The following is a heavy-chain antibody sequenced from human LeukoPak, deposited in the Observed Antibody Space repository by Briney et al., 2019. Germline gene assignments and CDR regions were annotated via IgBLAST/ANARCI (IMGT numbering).Heavy chain of an antibody. CDR1: GVTFSRDS. CDR3: ARGHSYGSSWFDP. CDR2: ISSGSSYI. V-gene: IGHV3-21*04. Sequence: PGGSLRLPCVVSGVTFSRDSMNWGREAPGKGLQWFSSISSGSSYIYYADSVKGRFTISRDNSKNTLYLKMNSLRAEDTAVYYCARGHSYGSSWFDPWGHGTPVTVSS. J-gene: IGHJ5*02. D-gene: IGHD3-10*01.